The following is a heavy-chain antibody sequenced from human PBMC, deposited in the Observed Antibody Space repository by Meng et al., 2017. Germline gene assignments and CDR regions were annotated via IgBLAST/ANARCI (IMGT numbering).Heavy chain of an antibody. D-gene: IGHD3-10*01. V-gene: IGHV3-30*01. Sequence: VEFGGGGVQPGRPLRLSCAASGFTFSSYAMHWVRQAPGKGLEWVAVISYDGSNKYYADSVKGRFTISRDNSKNTLYLQMNSLRAEDTAVYYCAREGVEVRGVSLDYWGQGTLVTVSS. CDR2: ISYDGSNK. J-gene: IGHJ4*02. CDR3: AREGVEVRGVSLDY. CDR1: GFTFSSYA.